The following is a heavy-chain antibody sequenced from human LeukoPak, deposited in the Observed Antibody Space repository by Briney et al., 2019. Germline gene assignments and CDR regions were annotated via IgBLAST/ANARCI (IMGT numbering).Heavy chain of an antibody. CDR1: GGSISSYY. J-gene: IGHJ4*02. D-gene: IGHD6-13*01. Sequence: SETLSLTCTVSGGSISSYYWSWIRQPAGKGLEWIGRIYISGNTSYNPSLKSRVTMSIDTFKNQFSLNLNSVTAADTAVYYCARDPVYSSSWDFDCWGQGTLVTVSS. V-gene: IGHV4-4*07. CDR2: IYISGNT. CDR3: ARDPVYSSSWDFDC.